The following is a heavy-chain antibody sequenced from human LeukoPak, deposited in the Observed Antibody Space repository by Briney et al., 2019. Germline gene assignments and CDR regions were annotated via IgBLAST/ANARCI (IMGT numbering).Heavy chain of an antibody. V-gene: IGHV4-59*08. D-gene: IGHD3-22*01. CDR1: GGSISSYY. Sequence: PSETLSLTRTVSGGSISSYYWSWIRQPPGKGLEWIGYIYYSGSTNYNPSLKSRVTISVDTSKNQFSLKLSSVTAADTAVYYCARMPPYYFDSSGIDYWGQGTLVTVSS. CDR2: IYYSGST. CDR3: ARMPPYYFDSSGIDY. J-gene: IGHJ4*02.